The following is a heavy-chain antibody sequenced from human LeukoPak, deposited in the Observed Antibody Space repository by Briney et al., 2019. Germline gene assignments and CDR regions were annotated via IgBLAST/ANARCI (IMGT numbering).Heavy chain of an antibody. D-gene: IGHD3-9*01. CDR1: GYSISSGYY. CDR2: IYHSGST. Sequence: SETLSLTCTVSGYSISSGYYWGWIRQPPGKGLEWIGSIYHSGSTYYNPSLKSRVTISVDTSKNQFSLKLSSVTAADTAVYYCASTPQYYDILTGYYYYYMDVWGKGTTVTISS. V-gene: IGHV4-38-2*02. CDR3: ASTPQYYDILTGYYYYYMDV. J-gene: IGHJ6*03.